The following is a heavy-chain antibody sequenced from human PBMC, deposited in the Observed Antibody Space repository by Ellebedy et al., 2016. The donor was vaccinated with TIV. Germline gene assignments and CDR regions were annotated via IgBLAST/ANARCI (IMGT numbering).Heavy chain of an antibody. J-gene: IGHJ4*02. CDR2: FDPEDGET. V-gene: IGHV1-24*01. CDR3: ARSSFGSGSYGSIDY. Sequence: ASVKVSCKVTGYTLTDLSIHWVRHAPGQGLEWMGGFDPEDGETIYDQKLQGRVTMTRDTSTSTVYMELSSMSSEDTVVYYCARSSFGSGSYGSIDYWGQGTLATVSS. CDR1: GYTLTDLS. D-gene: IGHD3-3*01.